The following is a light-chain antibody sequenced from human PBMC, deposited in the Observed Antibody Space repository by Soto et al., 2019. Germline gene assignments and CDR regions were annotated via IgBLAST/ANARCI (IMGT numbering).Light chain of an antibody. V-gene: IGKV1-5*01. Sequence: DIQMTDSPSTLSASEGHIVTTTCRASQGISSWLAWYQQKPGKAPKLLIYDASSLESGGPSRFSGSGSGTEFTLTISSLQPDDFATYYCQQYNSYSWTFGQGTKVDIK. J-gene: IGKJ1*01. CDR1: QGISSW. CDR2: DAS. CDR3: QQYNSYSWT.